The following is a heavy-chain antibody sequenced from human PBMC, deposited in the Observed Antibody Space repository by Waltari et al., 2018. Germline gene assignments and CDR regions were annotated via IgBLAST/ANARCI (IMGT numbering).Heavy chain of an antibody. D-gene: IGHD1-1*01. CDR3: ARDRGTGLYLDS. J-gene: IGHJ4*02. V-gene: IGHV4-4*02. Sequence: WWSWVRQSPDKGLEWIGQVLRNGRSNYNPSLEGRVIISLDTSNNHFSLELTSATAVDTAVYYCARDRGTGLYLDSWGPGTLVTVS. CDR1: W. CDR2: VLRNGRS.